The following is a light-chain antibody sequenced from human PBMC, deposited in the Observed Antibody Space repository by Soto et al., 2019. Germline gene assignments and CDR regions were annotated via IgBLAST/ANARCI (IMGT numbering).Light chain of an antibody. CDR2: DTS. J-gene: IGKJ2*01. V-gene: IGKV3-20*01. Sequence: EIVLTQSPGTLYLSPGERATLSCRASQTLGTKYLAWYQQKPGQAPSLLIYDTSNRATGVPDRFSCSGSGTDFTLTISRLEPEDFAVYYCHHYGTSPPNTFGQGTKLEIK. CDR3: HHYGTSPPNT. CDR1: QTLGTKY.